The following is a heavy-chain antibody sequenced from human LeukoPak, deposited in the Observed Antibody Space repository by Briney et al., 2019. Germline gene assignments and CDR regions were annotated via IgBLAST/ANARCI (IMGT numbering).Heavy chain of an antibody. Sequence: ASVKVSCKASGYTFSGLYMHWVRQAPGQGLEWMGWINPNSGGTNYAQKLQGRVTMTTDTSTSTAYMELRSLRSDDTAVYYCARDYVLLWFGEFDYWGQGTLVTVSS. CDR3: ARDYVLLWFGEFDY. CDR1: GYTFSGLY. V-gene: IGHV1-2*02. D-gene: IGHD3-10*01. J-gene: IGHJ4*02. CDR2: INPNSGGT.